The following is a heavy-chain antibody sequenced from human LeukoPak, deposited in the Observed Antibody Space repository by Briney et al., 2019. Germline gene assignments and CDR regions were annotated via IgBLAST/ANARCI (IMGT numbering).Heavy chain of an antibody. J-gene: IGHJ4*02. V-gene: IGHV3-64*01. D-gene: IGHD5-18*01. CDR3: AKDKRGYSYGLDY. CDR1: GFTFSSYA. Sequence: GGSLRLSCAASGFTFSSYAMHWVRQAPGKGLEYVSAISSNGGSTYYANSVKGRFTISRDNSKNTLYLQMNSLRAEDTAVYYCAKDKRGYSYGLDYWGQGTLVTVSS. CDR2: ISSNGGST.